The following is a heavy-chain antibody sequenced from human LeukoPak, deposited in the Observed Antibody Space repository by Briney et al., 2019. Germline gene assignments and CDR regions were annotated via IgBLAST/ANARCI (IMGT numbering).Heavy chain of an antibody. CDR2: ISGRGGST. D-gene: IGHD6-13*01. V-gene: IGHV3-23*01. CDR1: GLTFSTCG. CDR3: AAAGYYYYMDV. Sequence: GGSLRLSCAASGLTFSTCGMSWVRQAPGKGLEWVSVISGRGGSTYYADSVKGRFTISRDNSKNTLDLQMNSLRAEDTAVYYCAAAGYYYYMDVWGKGTTVTVSS. J-gene: IGHJ6*03.